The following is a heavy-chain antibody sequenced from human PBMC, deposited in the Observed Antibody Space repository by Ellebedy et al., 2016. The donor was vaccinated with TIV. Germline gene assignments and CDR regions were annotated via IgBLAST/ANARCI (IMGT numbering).Heavy chain of an antibody. V-gene: IGHV3-30*04. Sequence: GESLKISXAASGFTFSTYAMHWVRQAPGKGLEWMAVISFDESHKYFAESVKGRFTISRDNSKNTLFLQMNSLRAEDTAVYYCARYGDYVWDLKTDYWGQGTLVTVSS. CDR2: ISFDESHK. CDR1: GFTFSTYA. D-gene: IGHD4-17*01. J-gene: IGHJ4*02. CDR3: ARYGDYVWDLKTDY.